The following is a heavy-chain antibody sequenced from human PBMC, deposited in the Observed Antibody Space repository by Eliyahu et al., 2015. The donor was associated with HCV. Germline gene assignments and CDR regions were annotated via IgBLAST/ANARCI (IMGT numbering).Heavy chain of an antibody. V-gene: IGHV3-23*01. D-gene: IGHD1-26*01. CDR1: GFPXXSYA. Sequence: EVQLLESGGGLVQXGGSLRLXCXASGFPXXSYAMXWVRQAPGKGLEWVSAISGSGGSTYYADSVKGRFTISRDNSKNTLYLQMNSLRAEDTAVYYCAKDRSEGATYFDYWGQGTLVTVSS. J-gene: IGHJ4*02. CDR2: ISGSGGST. CDR3: AKDRSEGATYFDY.